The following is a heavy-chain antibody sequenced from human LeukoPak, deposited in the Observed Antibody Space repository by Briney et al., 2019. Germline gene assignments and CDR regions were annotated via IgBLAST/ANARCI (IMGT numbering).Heavy chain of an antibody. CDR1: GGSISSYY. CDR2: IYYSGST. V-gene: IGHV4-59*01. Sequence: SETLWLTCSVSGGSISSYYWSWIRQPPGKGLEWIGYIYYSGSTNYNPSLKSRVTISVDTSKNQFSLKLSSVTAADTAVYYCARVRWELHPFDYWGQGTLVTVSS. J-gene: IGHJ4*02. CDR3: ARVRWELHPFDY. D-gene: IGHD1-26*01.